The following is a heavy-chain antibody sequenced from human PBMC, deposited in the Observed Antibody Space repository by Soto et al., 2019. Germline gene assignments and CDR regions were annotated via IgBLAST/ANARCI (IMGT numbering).Heavy chain of an antibody. V-gene: IGHV1-69*13. J-gene: IGHJ6*02. Sequence: SVKVSCKASGGTFSSYAISWVRQAPGQGLEWMGGIIPIFGTANYAQKFQGRVTITADESTGTAYMELSSLRSEDTAVYYCARVITEISSGWYPIYYYYGMDVWGQGTTVTVSS. CDR1: GGTFSSYA. CDR2: IIPIFGTA. D-gene: IGHD6-19*01. CDR3: ARVITEISSGWYPIYYYYGMDV.